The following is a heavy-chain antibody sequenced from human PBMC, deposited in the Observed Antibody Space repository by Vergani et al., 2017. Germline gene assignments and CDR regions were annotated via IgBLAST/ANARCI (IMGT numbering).Heavy chain of an antibody. V-gene: IGHV3-23*01. D-gene: IGHD5-12*01. J-gene: IGHJ6*02. CDR3: AKGNPLKSGYDYLYYYHAKDV. CDR1: GFTFNHSA. CDR2: ISGSGSST. Sequence: EVQLLESGGDLVQPGGSLTLSCAASGFTFNHSAMHWVRQAPGKGLEWVSGISGSGSSTDYAGSVKGRFTISRDSSKNTLYLQKNRLSAGNAAVYYSAKGNPLKSGYDYLYYYHAKDVGGQGTTVTVSS.